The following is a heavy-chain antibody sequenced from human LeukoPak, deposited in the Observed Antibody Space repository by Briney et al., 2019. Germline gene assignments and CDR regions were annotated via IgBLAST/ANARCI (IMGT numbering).Heavy chain of an antibody. J-gene: IGHJ4*02. CDR1: GFTFSSYW. CDR2: INSDGSST. CDR3: ARDADRFGELLSYFDY. D-gene: IGHD3-10*01. V-gene: IGHV3-74*01. Sequence: GGSLRLSCAASGFTFSSYWMHWVRQAPGKGLVWVSRINSDGSSTSYADSVKGRFTISRDNAKNTLYLQMNSLRAEDTAVYYCARDADRFGELLSYFDYWGQGTLVTVSS.